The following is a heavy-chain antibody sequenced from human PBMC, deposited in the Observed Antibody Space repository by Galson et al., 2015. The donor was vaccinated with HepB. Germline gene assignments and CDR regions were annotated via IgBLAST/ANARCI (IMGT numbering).Heavy chain of an antibody. CDR3: TRWAVAGTLADY. J-gene: IGHJ4*02. D-gene: IGHD6-19*01. Sequence: SLRLSCAASGFTFSGSAMHWVRQASGKGLEWVGRIRSKAKSYATAYSASVKGRFTISRDDSKNTAYLQMNSLKTEDTAVYYCTRWAVAGTLADYWGQGTLVTVSS. V-gene: IGHV3-73*01. CDR1: GFTFSGSA. CDR2: IRSKAKSYAT.